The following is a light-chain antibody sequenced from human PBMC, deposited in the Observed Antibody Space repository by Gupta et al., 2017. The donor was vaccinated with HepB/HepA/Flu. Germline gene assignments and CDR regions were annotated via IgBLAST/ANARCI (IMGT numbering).Light chain of an antibody. CDR2: GAS. Sequence: DIQMTQSPSSVSASVGDRVTITCRASQDISNWLAWYQQKPGKAPKLLIYGASTVQSGVPSRFSGSGSGTDFTLTISSRQPEDFANYRCQQENRFPLTFGGGTKVEIK. J-gene: IGKJ4*01. CDR3: QQENRFPLT. V-gene: IGKV1-12*01. CDR1: QDISNW.